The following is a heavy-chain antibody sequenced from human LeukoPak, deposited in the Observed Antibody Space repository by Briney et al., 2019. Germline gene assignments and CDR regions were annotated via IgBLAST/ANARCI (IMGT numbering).Heavy chain of an antibody. CDR3: ARGIQVWSN. D-gene: IGHD5-18*01. CDR1: GGSIGFYF. CDR2: IYFSGST. J-gene: IGHJ4*02. Sequence: SETLSLTCTVSGGSIGFYFWSWIRQPAGKGLEWIGYIYFSGSTNYNPSLKSRVTISIGTSKNQFSLKLSSVTAADTAVYYCARGIQVWSNWGQGTLVTVSS. V-gene: IGHV4-59*08.